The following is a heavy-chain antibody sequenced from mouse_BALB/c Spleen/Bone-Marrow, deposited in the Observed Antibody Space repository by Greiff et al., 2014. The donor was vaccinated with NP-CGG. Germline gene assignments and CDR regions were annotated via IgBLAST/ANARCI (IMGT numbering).Heavy chain of an antibody. V-gene: IGHV3-6*02. CDR3: ARRVY. Sequence: VQLKQSGPGLVKPSQSLSLTCSVTGYSITSSYYWNWIRQFPGNKLEWMGDISSDGSNNYNPSIKYRISITRDTPKNQFFLRENAVNTEDTATEYCARRVYWGQGTLVTVSA. CDR1: GYSITSSYY. J-gene: IGHJ3*01. CDR2: ISSDGSN.